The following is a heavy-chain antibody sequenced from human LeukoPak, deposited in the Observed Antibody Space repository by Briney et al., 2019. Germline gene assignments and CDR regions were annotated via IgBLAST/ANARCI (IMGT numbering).Heavy chain of an antibody. D-gene: IGHD3-22*01. Sequence: SGGSLRLSCAASGLTFSSYAMHWVRQAPGKGLEWVAVISYDGSNKYYADSVKGRFTISRDNSKNTLYLQMNSLRAEDTAVYYCARGMHSSGYTDYWGQGTLVTVSS. CDR2: ISYDGSNK. CDR3: ARGMHSSGYTDY. CDR1: GLTFSSYA. V-gene: IGHV3-30-3*01. J-gene: IGHJ4*02.